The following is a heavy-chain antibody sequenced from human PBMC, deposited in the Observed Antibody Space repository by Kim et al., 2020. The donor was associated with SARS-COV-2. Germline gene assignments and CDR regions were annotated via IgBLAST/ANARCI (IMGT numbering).Heavy chain of an antibody. CDR3: ARHGGESMIRGLLGAFDI. J-gene: IGHJ3*02. Sequence: SETLSLTCTVSGGSISSYSWSLIRQPPGKGLEWIGYMSYSGNTNYDPSLKSRVTISVDSSKNQLSLNLRSVTAADTAVYYCARHGGESMIRGLLGAFDIWGQGTMVTVSS. CDR2: MSYSGNT. D-gene: IGHD3-10*01. CDR1: GGSISSYS. V-gene: IGHV4-59*08.